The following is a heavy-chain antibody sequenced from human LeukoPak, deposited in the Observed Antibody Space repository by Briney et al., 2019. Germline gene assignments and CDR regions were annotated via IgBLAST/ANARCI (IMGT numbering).Heavy chain of an antibody. D-gene: IGHD3-10*01. V-gene: IGHV1-2*02. Sequence: GASVKVSCKASGYTFSGYYIHWVRQAPGQGLEWMGWINPNSGGTNYAQKFQGRVTMTRDTSITTSYMEVSRLRSDDTAVYFCASGGPYYYYMDVWGKGTTVTVSS. CDR3: ASGGPYYYYMDV. J-gene: IGHJ6*03. CDR1: GYTFSGYY. CDR2: INPNSGGT.